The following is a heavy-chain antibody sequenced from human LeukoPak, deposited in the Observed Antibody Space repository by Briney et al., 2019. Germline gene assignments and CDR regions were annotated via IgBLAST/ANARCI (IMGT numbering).Heavy chain of an antibody. Sequence: ASVKVSCKASGYTFTNYGISWVRQAPGQGLEWMGWISAYNGNTNCAQKLQGRVTMTTDTSTSTAYMELRSLRSDDTAVYYCARVRLPGIAAAGTWWFDPWGQGTLVTVSS. J-gene: IGHJ5*02. CDR3: ARVRLPGIAAAGTWWFDP. V-gene: IGHV1-18*01. D-gene: IGHD6-13*01. CDR2: ISAYNGNT. CDR1: GYTFTNYG.